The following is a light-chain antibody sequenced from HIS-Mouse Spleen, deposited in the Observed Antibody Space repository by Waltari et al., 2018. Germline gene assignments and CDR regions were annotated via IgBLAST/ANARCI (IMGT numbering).Light chain of an antibody. V-gene: IGLV2-14*03. CDR1: SSYVGGFNY. J-gene: IGLJ2*01. Sequence: QSALPQPASVSGAPGQSITISFTGTSSYVGGFNYVSWYQQHPGKAPKLMIYDVSNRPSGVSNRFSGSKSGNTASLTISGLQAEDEADYYCSSYTSSSTLVFGGGTKLTVL. CDR2: DVS. CDR3: SSYTSSSTLV.